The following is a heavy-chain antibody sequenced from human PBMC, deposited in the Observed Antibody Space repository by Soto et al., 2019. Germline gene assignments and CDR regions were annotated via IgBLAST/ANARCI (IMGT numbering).Heavy chain of an antibody. CDR1: RGTFSSYA. V-gene: IGHV1-69*13. Sequence: ASVKVSCKASRGTFSSYAISWVRQAPGQGLEWMGGIIPIFGTANYAQKFQGRVTITADESTSTAYMELSSLRSEDTAVYYCAADSSGYSGYWGQGTLVTVSS. CDR3: AADSSGYSGY. CDR2: IIPIFGTA. D-gene: IGHD3-22*01. J-gene: IGHJ4*02.